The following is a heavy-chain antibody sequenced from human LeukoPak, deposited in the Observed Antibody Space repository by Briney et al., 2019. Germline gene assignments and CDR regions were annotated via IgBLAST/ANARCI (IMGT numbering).Heavy chain of an antibody. J-gene: IGHJ5*02. CDR3: ARETGHYYDSSGRDWFDP. Sequence: PSQTLSLTCTVSGGSISSGSYYWSWIRQPAGKGLEWIGRIYTSGSTNYNPSLKSRVTISVDTSKNQFSLKLSSVTAADTAVYYCARETGHYYDSSGRDWFDPWGQGTLVTVSS. CDR1: GGSISSGSYY. CDR2: IYTSGST. D-gene: IGHD3-22*01. V-gene: IGHV4-61*02.